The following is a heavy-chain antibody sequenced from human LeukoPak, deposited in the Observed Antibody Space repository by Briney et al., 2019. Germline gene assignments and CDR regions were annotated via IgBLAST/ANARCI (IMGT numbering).Heavy chain of an antibody. Sequence: ASVKVSCKASGGTFSSYAISWVRQAPGQGLERMGRIIPIFGTANYAQKFQGRVTITTDESTSTAYMELSSLRSEDTAVYYCARDLPYYDSSGYDHRRWFDPWGQGTLVTVSS. D-gene: IGHD3-22*01. CDR2: IIPIFGTA. V-gene: IGHV1-69*05. CDR1: GGTFSSYA. CDR3: ARDLPYYDSSGYDHRRWFDP. J-gene: IGHJ5*02.